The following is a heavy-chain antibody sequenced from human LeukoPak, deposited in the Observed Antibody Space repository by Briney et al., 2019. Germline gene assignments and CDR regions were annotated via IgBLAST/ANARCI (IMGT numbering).Heavy chain of an antibody. J-gene: IGHJ4*02. CDR1: GFTFSSYG. D-gene: IGHD3-22*01. V-gene: IGHV3-23*01. Sequence: GGSLRLSCAASGFTFSSYGMSWVRQAPGKGLEWVSAISGSGGSTYYADSVKGRFTISRDNSKNTLYLQMNSLRAEDTAVYYCAKRLYYDSSGIDYWGQGTLVTVSS. CDR3: AKRLYYDSSGIDY. CDR2: ISGSGGST.